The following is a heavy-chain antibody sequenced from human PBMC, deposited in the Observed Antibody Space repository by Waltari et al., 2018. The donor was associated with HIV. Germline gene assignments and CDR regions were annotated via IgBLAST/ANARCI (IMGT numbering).Heavy chain of an antibody. CDR2: ISYDGSNK. V-gene: IGHV3-30*01. CDR3: ARDRATVTHFDY. J-gene: IGHJ4*02. Sequence: QVQLVESGGGVVQPGRSLRLSCAASGFTFSSYAMHWVRQAPGKRLEWVAVISYDGSNKYYADSVKGRFTISRDNSKNTLYLQMNSLRAEDTAVYYCARDRATVTHFDYWGQGTLVTVSS. D-gene: IGHD4-17*01. CDR1: GFTFSSYA.